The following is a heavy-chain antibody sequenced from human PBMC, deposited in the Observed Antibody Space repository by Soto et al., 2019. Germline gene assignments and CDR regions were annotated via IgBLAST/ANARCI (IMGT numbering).Heavy chain of an antibody. V-gene: IGHV4-39*01. CDR3: ARIRRRQQLVVYYSYGMDV. CDR2: IYYSGST. Sequence: SETLSLTCTVSGGSISSSSYYWGWIRQPPGKGLEWIGSIYYSGSTYYNPSLKSRVTISVDTSKNQFSLKLSSVTAADTAVYYCARIRRRQQLVVYYSYGMDVWGQGTTVTVSS. CDR1: GGSISSSSYY. J-gene: IGHJ6*02. D-gene: IGHD6-6*01.